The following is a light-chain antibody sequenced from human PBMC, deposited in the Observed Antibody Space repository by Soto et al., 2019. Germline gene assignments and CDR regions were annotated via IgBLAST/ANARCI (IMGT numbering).Light chain of an antibody. CDR1: QSVRSNY. CDR2: GAS. Sequence: EIVLTQSPGTLSLSPGERATLSCRASQSVRSNYLAWYQQKPGQAPRLLIYGASSRATGIPGRFSGSGSETDFTLSISRLEPEDFAVYYCQQYGSSPRTLGQGTKVDIK. V-gene: IGKV3-20*01. CDR3: QQYGSSPRT. J-gene: IGKJ1*01.